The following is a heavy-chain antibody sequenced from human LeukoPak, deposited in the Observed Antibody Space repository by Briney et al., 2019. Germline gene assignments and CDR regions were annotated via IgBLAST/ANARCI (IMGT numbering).Heavy chain of an antibody. Sequence: GGSLRLSCAASGFTFSSYSMSWVRQAPGKGLEWVSSISSSSSYIYYADSVKGRFTISRDNAKNSLYLQMNSLRAEDTAVYYCASRGIAAAGTWHDCWGQGTLVTVSS. CDR3: ASRGIAAAGTWHDC. CDR2: ISSSSSYI. D-gene: IGHD6-13*01. V-gene: IGHV3-21*01. CDR1: GFTFSSYS. J-gene: IGHJ4*02.